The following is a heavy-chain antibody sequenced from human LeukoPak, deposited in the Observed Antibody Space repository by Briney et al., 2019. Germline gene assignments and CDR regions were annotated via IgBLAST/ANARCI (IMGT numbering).Heavy chain of an antibody. Sequence: SETLSLTCTVSGGSFNSNSFYWGWIRQPPGKGLEWIGSIFYSGSTYYNPSLKSRVTISVETSKNQFSLKLSSVTAADTAVYYCARSSSLNSRFDYWGQGTLVTVSS. CDR2: IFYSGST. CDR3: ARSSSLNSRFDY. CDR1: GGSFNSNSFY. J-gene: IGHJ4*02. D-gene: IGHD2-21*01. V-gene: IGHV4-39*01.